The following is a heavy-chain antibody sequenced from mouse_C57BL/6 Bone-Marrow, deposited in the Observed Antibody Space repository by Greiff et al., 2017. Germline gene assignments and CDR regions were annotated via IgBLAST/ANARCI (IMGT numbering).Heavy chain of an antibody. CDR3: AKYLWDY. CDR2: IRNKANGYTT. CDR1: GFSFTDYY. D-gene: IGHD1-1*02. Sequence: EVKLMESGGGLVQPGGSLSLSCAASGFSFTDYYLSWVRQPPGKALEWLGFIRNKANGYTTEYSASVKGRFTISRDNSQSILYLQMNALRAEDSATYYCAKYLWDYWGQGTTLTVSS. V-gene: IGHV7-3*01. J-gene: IGHJ2*01.